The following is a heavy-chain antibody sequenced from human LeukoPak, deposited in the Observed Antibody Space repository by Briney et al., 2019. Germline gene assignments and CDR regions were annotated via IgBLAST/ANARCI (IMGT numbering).Heavy chain of an antibody. V-gene: IGHV3-48*04. J-gene: IGHJ3*02. Sequence: PGGSLRLPCAASAFTFSSYSMNWVRQAPGKGLEWVSYISSSSSTIYYADSVKGRFTISRDNAKNSLYLQMNSLRAEDMALYYCAKDIGRLWYDQNAFDIWGQGTMVTVSS. CDR1: AFTFSSYS. CDR2: ISSSSSTI. D-gene: IGHD3-10*01. CDR3: AKDIGRLWYDQNAFDI.